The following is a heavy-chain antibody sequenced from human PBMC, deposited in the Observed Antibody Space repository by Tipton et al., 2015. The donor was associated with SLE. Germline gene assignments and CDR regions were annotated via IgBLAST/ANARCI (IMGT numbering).Heavy chain of an antibody. Sequence: SLRLSCAASGFTFSSYSMNWVRQAPGKGLEWVSYISETGETLSYADSVKGRFSISRDNGKNSLHLQMNSLRAEDTAVYYCARGDANSGDYWGQGTLATVSS. CDR2: ISETGETL. J-gene: IGHJ4*02. D-gene: IGHD5-24*01. CDR1: GFTFSSYS. V-gene: IGHV3-48*04. CDR3: ARGDANSGDY.